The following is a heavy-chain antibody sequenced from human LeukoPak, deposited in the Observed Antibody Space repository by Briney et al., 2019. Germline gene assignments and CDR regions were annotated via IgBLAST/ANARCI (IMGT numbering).Heavy chain of an antibody. CDR2: MNPNSGNT. J-gene: IGHJ4*02. CDR1: GYTFTSYD. CDR3: ARDSTSWENFDY. V-gene: IGHV1-8*01. D-gene: IGHD1-26*01. Sequence: ASVKVSCKASGYTFTSYDINRVRQATGQGLEWMGWMNPNSGNTGYAQKFQGRVTMTRNTSISTAYMELSSLRSEDTAVYYCARDSTSWENFDYWGQGTLVTVSS.